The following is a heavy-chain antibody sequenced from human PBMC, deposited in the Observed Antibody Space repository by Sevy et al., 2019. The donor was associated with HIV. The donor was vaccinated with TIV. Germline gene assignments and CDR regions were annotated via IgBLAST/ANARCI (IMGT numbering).Heavy chain of an antibody. CDR2: IYAGGNT. J-gene: IGHJ4*02. CDR3: ARETLSGYNL. CDR1: GFTVSNNY. D-gene: IGHD5-12*01. Sequence: GGSLRLSCTASGFTVSNNYMSWVRQAPGKGLEWVSAIYAGGNTYYTDSVKGRFTISRDNSKNTVYLQMNSLGVEDTAVYYCARETLSGYNLWGQGTLVTVSS. V-gene: IGHV3-53*01.